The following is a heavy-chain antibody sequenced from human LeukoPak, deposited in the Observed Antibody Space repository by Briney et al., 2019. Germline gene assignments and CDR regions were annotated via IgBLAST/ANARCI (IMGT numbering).Heavy chain of an antibody. CDR2: TRNKANSYTT. V-gene: IGHV3-72*01. CDR3: AREAPRYYYDSSGYYLGAFDI. CDR1: GFTFSDHY. J-gene: IGHJ3*02. Sequence: PGGSLRLSCAASGFTFSDHYMDWVRQAPGKGLEWVGRTRNKANSYTTEYAASVKGRFTISRDDSKNSLYLQMNSLKTEDTAVYYCAREAPRYYYDSSGYYLGAFDIWGQGTMVTVSS. D-gene: IGHD3-22*01.